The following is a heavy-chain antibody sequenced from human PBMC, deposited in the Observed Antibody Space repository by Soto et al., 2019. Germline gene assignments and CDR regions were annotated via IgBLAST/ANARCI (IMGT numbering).Heavy chain of an antibody. Sequence: PGGSLRLSXTASGFTFGDYAMSWVRQAPGKGLEWVGFIRSKAYGGTTEYAASVKGRFTISRDDSKSIAYLQMNSLKTEDTAVYYCTRAPHVTYYYDSSGPKIWGQGTLVTVSS. CDR3: TRAPHVTYYYDSSGPKI. D-gene: IGHD3-22*01. J-gene: IGHJ4*02. CDR2: IRSKAYGGTT. V-gene: IGHV3-49*04. CDR1: GFTFGDYA.